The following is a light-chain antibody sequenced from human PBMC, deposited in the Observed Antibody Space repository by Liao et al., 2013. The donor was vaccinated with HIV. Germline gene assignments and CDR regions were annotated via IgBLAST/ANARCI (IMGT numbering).Light chain of an antibody. J-gene: IGLJ3*02. CDR1: NIGSKS. CDR2: YDS. V-gene: IGLV3-21*04. Sequence: SYVLTQPPSVSVAPGKTARITCGETNIGSKSVHWYQQKPGQAPVLVISYDSDRPSGIPERFSGSNSGNTATLTISRVEAGDEADYYCQVWDSSSEVFGGGTKLTVL. CDR3: QVWDSSSEV.